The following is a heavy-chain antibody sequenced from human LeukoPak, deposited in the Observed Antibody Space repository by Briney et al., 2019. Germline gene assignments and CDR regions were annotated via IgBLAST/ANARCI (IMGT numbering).Heavy chain of an antibody. CDR3: ARARAYYDFW. V-gene: IGHV3-30*03. D-gene: IGHD3-3*01. Sequence: PGGSLRLSCAASGFTFSSYGMHWVRQAPGKGLEWVAVISYDGNTEYYADSVKGRFTISRDNAKNSLYLQMNSLRAEDTAVYYCARARAYYDFWGGQGTLVTVSS. J-gene: IGHJ4*02. CDR1: GFTFSSYG. CDR2: ISYDGNTE.